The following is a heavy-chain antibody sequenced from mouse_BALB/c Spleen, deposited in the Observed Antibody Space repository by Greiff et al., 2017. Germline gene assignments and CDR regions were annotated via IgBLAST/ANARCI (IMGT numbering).Heavy chain of an antibody. CDR3: ARLTTVVATYDY. J-gene: IGHJ2*01. CDR2: ISYSGST. D-gene: IGHD1-1*01. CDR1: GYSITSDYA. V-gene: IGHV3-2*02. Sequence: EVQRVESGPGLVKPSQSLSLTCTVTGYSITSDYAWNWIRQFPGNKLEWMGYISYSGSTSYNPSLKSRISITRDTSKNQFFLQLNSVTTEDTATYYCARLTTVVATYDYWGQGTTLTVSS.